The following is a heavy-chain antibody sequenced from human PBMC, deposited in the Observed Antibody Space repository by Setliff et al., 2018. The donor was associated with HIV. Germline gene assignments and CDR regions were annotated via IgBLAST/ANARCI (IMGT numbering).Heavy chain of an antibody. D-gene: IGHD3-9*01. CDR3: TKHPLRPGISGYFYFIDV. CDR1: GYIFTNYY. J-gene: IGHJ6*04. V-gene: IGHV5-51*01. CDR2: VNPGDSST. Sequence: GESLKISCEASGYIFTNYYIAWVRQMPGKGPEWMGSVNPGDSSTKYNPSLQGQVTMSADKLINTAYLQWSSLRASDTATYYCTKHPLRPGISGYFYFIDVWGAGTTVTVSS.